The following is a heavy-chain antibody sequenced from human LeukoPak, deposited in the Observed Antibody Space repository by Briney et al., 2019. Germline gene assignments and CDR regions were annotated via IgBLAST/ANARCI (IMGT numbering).Heavy chain of an antibody. D-gene: IGHD2-15*01. V-gene: IGHV1-18*01. J-gene: IGHJ4*02. CDR1: GYTLTSYG. CDR2: ISAYNGNT. Sequence: ASVKVSCKASGYTLTSYGISWVRQAPGQGLEWMGWISAYNGNTRYAQKLQGRVTMTTDSSTSTAYMELSRLRSDDTAVYYCARGLDIVVVVADYYFDYWGQGTLVTVSS. CDR3: ARGLDIVVVVADYYFDY.